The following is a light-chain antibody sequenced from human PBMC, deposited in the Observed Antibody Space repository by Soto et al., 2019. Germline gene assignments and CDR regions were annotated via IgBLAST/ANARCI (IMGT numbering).Light chain of an antibody. J-gene: IGKJ5*01. CDR2: AAS. CDR3: QQLYTLPFT. Sequence: AIRMTQSPSSLSASTGDRVTITCRASQGISSYLAWYQQKPGKAPKLLIYAASTLQSGVPSRFSGSGSGTEFTLTISGLLPEDFAAYHCQQLYTLPFTVGQGTRREIK. V-gene: IGKV1-8*01. CDR1: QGISSY.